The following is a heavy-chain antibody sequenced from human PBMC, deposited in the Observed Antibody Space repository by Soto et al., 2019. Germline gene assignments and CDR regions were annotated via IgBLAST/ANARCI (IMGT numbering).Heavy chain of an antibody. J-gene: IGHJ4*02. V-gene: IGHV3-23*01. CDR2: ISSSGYTT. CDR3: AKESVQRFFNY. Sequence: GGSLRLSCAASGFTFTRSDMTWVRQAPGKGLEWVAGISSSGYTTNYADSVEGRFTISRDNSKNTLYLQMNSLRAEDTAVYFCAKESVQRFFNYWGQGTPLTSPQ. CDR1: GFTFTRSD.